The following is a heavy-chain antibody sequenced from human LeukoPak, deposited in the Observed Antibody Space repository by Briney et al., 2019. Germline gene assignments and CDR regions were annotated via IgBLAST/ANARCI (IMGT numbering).Heavy chain of an antibody. CDR1: GFTFSSYA. CDR2: ISYDGSNK. D-gene: IGHD1-26*01. CDR3: ARDSGYSGSYYVDY. V-gene: IGHV3-30*04. Sequence: GGSLRLSCAASGFTFSSYAMHWVRQAPGKGLEWVAVISYDGSNKYYADSVKGRFTISRDNSKNTLYLQMNSLRAEDTAVYYCARDSGYSGSYYVDYWGQGTLVTVSS. J-gene: IGHJ4*02.